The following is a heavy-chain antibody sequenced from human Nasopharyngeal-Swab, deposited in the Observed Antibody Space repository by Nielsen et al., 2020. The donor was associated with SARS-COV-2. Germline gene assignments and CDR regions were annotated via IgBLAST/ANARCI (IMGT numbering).Heavy chain of an antibody. J-gene: IGHJ4*02. CDR1: GGSINNYY. CDR3: ARDSVNWSRGDFFDY. Sequence: SETLSLTCTVSGGSINNYYWIWIRQPAGKRLEWIGRIYSSGNTIYNPSLKSRVTMSVDTSKNQFSLKLTSVTAADTAIYYCARDSVNWSRGDFFDYWGQGTQVTVSS. V-gene: IGHV4-4*07. D-gene: IGHD1-1*01. CDR2: IYSSGNT.